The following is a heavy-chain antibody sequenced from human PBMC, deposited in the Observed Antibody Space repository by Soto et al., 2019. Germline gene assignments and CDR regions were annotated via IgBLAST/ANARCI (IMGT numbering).Heavy chain of an antibody. CDR1: GFTFSSYS. CDR3: ARVDLGYCSGGSCYSVDYYYYMDV. CDR2: ISSSSSYI. J-gene: IGHJ6*03. Sequence: GGSLRLSCAASGFTFSSYSMNWVRQAPGKGLEWVSSISSSSSYIYYADSVKGRFTISRDNAKNSLYLQMNSLRAEDTAVYYCARVDLGYCSGGSCYSVDYYYYMDVWGKGTTVT. V-gene: IGHV3-21*01. D-gene: IGHD2-15*01.